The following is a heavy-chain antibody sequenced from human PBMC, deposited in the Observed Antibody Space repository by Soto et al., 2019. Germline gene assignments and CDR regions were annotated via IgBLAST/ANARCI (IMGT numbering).Heavy chain of an antibody. V-gene: IGHV1-69*01. D-gene: IGHD1-26*01. CDR1: GGTFSSHG. J-gene: IGHJ4*02. Sequence: QVQLVQSGTVVQRRGSSVKVSCQASGGTFSSHGMAWVRQAPGQGLEWMGGIIPTFGTPTYAPKFQGRVTITAKQSTNLPYMELSSLRSYDTGFYYCASERSAQYFDFWGQGTLITVSS. CDR3: ASERSAQYFDF. CDR2: IIPTFGTP.